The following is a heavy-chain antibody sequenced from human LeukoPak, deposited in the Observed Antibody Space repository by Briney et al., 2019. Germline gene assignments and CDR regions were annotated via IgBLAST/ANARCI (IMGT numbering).Heavy chain of an antibody. CDR1: GFAFSSYA. CDR2: ISGSGDST. CDR3: ATKFSDGWYYFGY. V-gene: IGHV3-23*01. Sequence: GGSLRLSCAVSGFAFSSYAMNWVRQAPGKGLEWVSSISGSGDSTYYADSVKGRFTISRDNSKNTLYLQMNNLRAEDTALYYCATKFSDGWYYFGYWGQGTLVTVSS. J-gene: IGHJ4*02. D-gene: IGHD5-24*01.